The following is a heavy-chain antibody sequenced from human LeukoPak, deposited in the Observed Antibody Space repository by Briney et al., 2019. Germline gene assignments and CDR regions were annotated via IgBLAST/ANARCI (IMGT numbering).Heavy chain of an antibody. CDR3: ARETQLRYFDWLPNYYYYYGMDV. J-gene: IGHJ6*02. D-gene: IGHD3-9*01. Sequence: ASVKVSRKASGYTFTSYGISWVRQAPGQGLAWMGWISAYNGNTNYAQKLQGRVTMTTDTSTSTAYMELRSLRSDDTAVYYCARETQLRYFDWLPNYYYYYGMDVWGQGTTVTVSS. CDR1: GYTFTSYG. CDR2: ISAYNGNT. V-gene: IGHV1-18*01.